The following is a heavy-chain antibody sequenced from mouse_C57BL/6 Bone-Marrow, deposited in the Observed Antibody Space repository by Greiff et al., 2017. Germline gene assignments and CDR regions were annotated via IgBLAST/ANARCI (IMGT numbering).Heavy chain of an antibody. J-gene: IGHJ4*01. Sequence: VQLQQPGAELVMPGASVKLSCKASGYTFTSYWMHWVKQRPGQGLEWIGEIDPSDSYTNYNQKFKGKSTLTVDKYSSTAYMQLSSLTSEDSAVYYCARGMDYWGQGTSVTVSS. CDR3: ARGMDY. CDR2: IDPSDSYT. CDR1: GYTFTSYW. V-gene: IGHV1-69*01.